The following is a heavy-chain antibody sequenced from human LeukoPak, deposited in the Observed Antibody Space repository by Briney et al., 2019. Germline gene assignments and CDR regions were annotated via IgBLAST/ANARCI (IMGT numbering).Heavy chain of an antibody. CDR1: GGSFSGYY. V-gene: IGHV4-59*01. CDR3: ARVRNAFDI. J-gene: IGHJ3*02. Sequence: PSETLSLTCAVYGGSFSGYYWSWIRQPPGKGLEWIEYIYYSGSTNYNPSLKSRVTISVDTSKNQFSLKLSSVTAADTAVYYCARVRNAFDIWGQGTMVTVSS. CDR2: IYYSGST.